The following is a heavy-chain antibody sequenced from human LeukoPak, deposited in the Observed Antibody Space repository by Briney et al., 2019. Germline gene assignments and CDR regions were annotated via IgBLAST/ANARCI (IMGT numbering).Heavy chain of an antibody. V-gene: IGHV3-53*01. CDR3: ARGSRNGGYYYDY. CDR2: IYSGGST. J-gene: IGHJ4*02. D-gene: IGHD3-10*01. CDR1: GFTVSSNY. Sequence: GGSLRLSCAASGFTVSSNYMSWVRQAPGKGLEWVSVIYSGGSTYYADSVKGRFTIARDNSKNTLYLQMNSLRAEDTAVYYCARGSRNGGYYYDYWGQGTLVTVSS.